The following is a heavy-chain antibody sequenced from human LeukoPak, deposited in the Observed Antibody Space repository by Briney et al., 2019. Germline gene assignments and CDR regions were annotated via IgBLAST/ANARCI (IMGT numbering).Heavy chain of an antibody. Sequence: PGGSLRLSCAASGFTVSSNYMSWVRQAPGKGLEWVSVIYSGGSTYYADSVKGRFTISRDNSKNTLYLQMNSLRAEDTAVYYCARSDYDSSGYYYEVGYYFDYWAREPWSPSPQ. V-gene: IGHV3-53*01. J-gene: IGHJ4*02. CDR1: GFTVSSNY. CDR2: IYSGGST. CDR3: ARSDYDSSGYYYEVGYYFDY. D-gene: IGHD3-22*01.